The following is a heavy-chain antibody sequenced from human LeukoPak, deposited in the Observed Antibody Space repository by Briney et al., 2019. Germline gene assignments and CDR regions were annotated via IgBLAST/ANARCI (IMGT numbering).Heavy chain of an antibody. Sequence: GASVKVSCKASGYTFTSYGISWVRQATGQGLEWMGWMNPNSGNTGYAQKFQGRITMTRNTSITTAYMELSSLISEDTAVYYCARGGGSSFPGDYWGQGTLVTVSS. CDR3: ARGGGSSFPGDY. CDR2: MNPNSGNT. CDR1: GYTFTSYG. J-gene: IGHJ4*02. D-gene: IGHD6-13*01. V-gene: IGHV1-8*02.